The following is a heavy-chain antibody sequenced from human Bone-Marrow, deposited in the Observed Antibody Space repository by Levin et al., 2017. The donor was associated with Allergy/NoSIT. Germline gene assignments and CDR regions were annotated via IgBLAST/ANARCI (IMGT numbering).Heavy chain of an antibody. CDR3: ARTGLTRGYPNWFDP. CDR1: GGSISSYY. J-gene: IGHJ5*02. CDR2: IYYSGST. D-gene: IGHD5-12*01. Sequence: TSETLSLTCTVSGGSISSYYWSWIRQPPGKGLEWIGYIYYSGSTNYNPSLKSRVTISVDTSKNQFSLKLSSVTAADTAVYYCARTGLTRGYPNWFDPWGQGTLVTVSS. V-gene: IGHV4-59*01.